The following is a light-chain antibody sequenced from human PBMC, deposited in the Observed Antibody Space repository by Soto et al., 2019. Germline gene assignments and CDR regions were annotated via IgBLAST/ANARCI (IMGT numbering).Light chain of an antibody. Sequence: VMAQATGSLSVSPGERATLFCRASQSINSNLAWYQQRPGQAPRLLIYGASTRATGIPARFSGSGSGTEFTLTISSLQSEDFAVYYCQQYNNWWTFGQGTKVDIK. J-gene: IGKJ1*01. CDR1: QSINSN. CDR3: QQYNNWWT. V-gene: IGKV3-15*01. CDR2: GAS.